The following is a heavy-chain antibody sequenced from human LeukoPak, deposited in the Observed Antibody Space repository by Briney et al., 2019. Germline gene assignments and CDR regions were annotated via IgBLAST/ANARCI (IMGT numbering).Heavy chain of an antibody. J-gene: IGHJ6*02. CDR1: GGSISSSNW. D-gene: IGHD3-10*01. CDR3: ARDLGAGLLWFGEPHTYDMDV. Sequence: SGTLSLTCAVSGGSISSSNWWSWVRQPPGKGLEWIGEIYHSGSTNYNPSLKSRVTISVDKSKNQFSLKLSSVTAADTAVYYCARDLGAGLLWFGEPHTYDMDVWGQGTTVTVSS. V-gene: IGHV4-4*02. CDR2: IYHSGST.